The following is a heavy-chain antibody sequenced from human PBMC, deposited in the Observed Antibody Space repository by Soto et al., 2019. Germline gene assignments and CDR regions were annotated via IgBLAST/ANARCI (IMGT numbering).Heavy chain of an antibody. D-gene: IGHD3-22*01. V-gene: IGHV1-69*01. Sequence: QVQLVQSGAEVRKPGSSVKVSCKASGGTFSRHAISWVRQAPGQGLEWMGGIIPIFGTANHAQKFQGRVTIIADESTSTVYMELSRRRSDDTAMYYCARGWGYESKDYYYAYWGRGALVIVSA. CDR3: ARGWGYESKDYYYAY. CDR1: GGTFSRHA. J-gene: IGHJ4*02. CDR2: IIPIFGTA.